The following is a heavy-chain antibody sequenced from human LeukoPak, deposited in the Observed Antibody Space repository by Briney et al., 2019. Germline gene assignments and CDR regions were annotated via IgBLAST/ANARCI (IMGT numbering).Heavy chain of an antibody. V-gene: IGHV3-21*01. CDR3: ARDGGRPLGGGNSFAY. CDR2: ISSSSSYI. J-gene: IGHJ4*02. CDR1: GFTFSSYS. Sequence: PGGSLRLSCAASGFTFSSYSMDWVRQAPGKGLEWVSSISSSSSYIYYADSVKGRFTISRDNAKNSLYLQMNSLRAEDTAVYYCARDGGRPLGGGNSFAYWGQGTLVTVSS. D-gene: IGHD4-23*01.